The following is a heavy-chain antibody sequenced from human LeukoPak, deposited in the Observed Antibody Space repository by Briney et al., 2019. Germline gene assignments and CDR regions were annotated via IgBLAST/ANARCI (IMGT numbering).Heavy chain of an antibody. CDR2: IYYSGST. J-gene: IGHJ3*02. V-gene: IGHV4-59*01. CDR1: GGSISSYY. CDR3: ARSYDSSGYYYYAFDI. D-gene: IGHD3-22*01. Sequence: PSETLPLTCTVSGGSISSYYWSWIRQPPGKGLEWIGHIYYSGSTKYNPSLKSRVTISVDTSKNQFSLKLSSVTAADTAVYYCARSYDSSGYYYYAFDIWGQGTMVTVSS.